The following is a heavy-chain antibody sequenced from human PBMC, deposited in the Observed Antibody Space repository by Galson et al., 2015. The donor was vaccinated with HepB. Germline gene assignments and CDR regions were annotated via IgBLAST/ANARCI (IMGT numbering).Heavy chain of an antibody. CDR1: GYTFTGYY. J-gene: IGHJ4*02. V-gene: IGHV1-2*04. CDR2: INPNSGGT. Sequence: SVKVSCKASGYTFTGYYMHWVRQAPGQGLEWMGWINPNSGGTNYAQKLQGWVTMTRDTSISTAYMELSRLRSDDTAVYYCARDGRYYGSGSYYDYWGQGTLVTVSS. D-gene: IGHD3-10*01. CDR3: ARDGRYYGSGSYYDY.